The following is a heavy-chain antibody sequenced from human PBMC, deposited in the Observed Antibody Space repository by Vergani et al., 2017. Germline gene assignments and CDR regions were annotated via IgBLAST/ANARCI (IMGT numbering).Heavy chain of an antibody. V-gene: IGHV3-9*01. CDR3: AKDLGTSSGGGWFDP. CDR1: GFTFSSYA. J-gene: IGHJ5*02. CDR2: ISWTSNSI. D-gene: IGHD6-6*01. Sequence: EVQLLEPGGGLVQPGGSLRLSCAAPGFTFSSYAMHWVGQAPGKGLEWFSGISWTSNSIGYADSVKGRFTISRDNAKNSLYLQMNSLRAEDTALYYCAKDLGTSSGGGWFDPWGQGTLVTVSS.